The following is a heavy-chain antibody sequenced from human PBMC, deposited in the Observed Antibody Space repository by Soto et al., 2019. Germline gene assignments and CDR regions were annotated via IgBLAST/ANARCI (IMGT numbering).Heavy chain of an antibody. J-gene: IGHJ5*02. Sequence: GGSLRLSCAASGFTFSSYWMHWVRQAPGKGLVWVSRINSDGSSTSYADSVKGRFTISRDNAKNTLYLQMNSLRAEDTAVYYCARGSGSYAGARDYWFDPWGQGTLVTVSS. CDR2: INSDGSST. D-gene: IGHD3-10*01. CDR3: ARGSGSYAGARDYWFDP. V-gene: IGHV3-74*01. CDR1: GFTFSSYW.